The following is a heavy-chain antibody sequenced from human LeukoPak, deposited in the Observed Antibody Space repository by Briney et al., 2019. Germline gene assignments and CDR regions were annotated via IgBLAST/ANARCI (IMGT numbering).Heavy chain of an antibody. CDR3: AWCGSSSPRNWFDP. CDR2: IYYSGST. D-gene: IGHD6-6*01. J-gene: IGHJ5*02. CDR1: GGSISTGRYY. V-gene: IGHV4-39*01. Sequence: PSETLSLTCTVSGGSISTGRYYWGWIRQPPGKGLEWIGSIYYSGSTYYNPSLRSRITISVDTSKDQFSLKLSSVTAADTAVYYCAWCGSSSPRNWFDPWGQGTLVTVSS.